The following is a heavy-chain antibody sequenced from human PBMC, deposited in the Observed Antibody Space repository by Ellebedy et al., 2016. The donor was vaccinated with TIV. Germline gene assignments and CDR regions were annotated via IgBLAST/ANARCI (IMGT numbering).Heavy chain of an antibody. J-gene: IGHJ4*02. CDR3: AREGAYDSGGYYELFDY. CDR2: ISGSNGNT. CDR1: GYSFSRYT. D-gene: IGHD3-22*01. Sequence: ASVKVSXXGSGYSFSRYTIGWVRQAPGQGLEWMGWISGSNGNTKYAQKFQGRVTMTTDTSTNTAYMELRSLRSDDTAVYYCAREGAYDSGGYYELFDYWGQGTLVTVSS. V-gene: IGHV1-18*01.